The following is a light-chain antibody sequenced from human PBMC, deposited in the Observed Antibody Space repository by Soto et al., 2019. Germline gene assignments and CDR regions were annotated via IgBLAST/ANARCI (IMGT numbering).Light chain of an antibody. CDR1: RSDVGGYNF. J-gene: IGLJ1*01. V-gene: IGLV2-14*01. CDR2: DVS. Sequence: QSALTQPASESGSPGQSITISCTGTRSDVGGYNFVSWYQQHPGKAPKLMIYDVSNRPSGVSNRFSGSKSGNTASLTISGLQAEDEADYYCSSYRSSSTGVFGTGTKLTVL. CDR3: SSYRSSSTGV.